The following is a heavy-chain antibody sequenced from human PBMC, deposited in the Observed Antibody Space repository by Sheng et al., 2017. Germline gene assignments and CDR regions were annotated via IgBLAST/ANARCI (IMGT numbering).Heavy chain of an antibody. D-gene: IGHD2-2*01. CDR2: IYISGST. V-gene: IGHV4-4*07. J-gene: IGHJ5*02. CDR1: GGSISSYY. CDR3: ARGSTSTYNWFDP. Sequence: QVQLQESGPGLVKPSETLSLTCTVSGGSISSYYWNWIRQPAGKGLEWIGRIYISGSTNYNPSSRVESTMSVDTSKNQFSLKLSSVTAADTAVYYCARGSTSTYNWFDPWGQGTLVTVSS.